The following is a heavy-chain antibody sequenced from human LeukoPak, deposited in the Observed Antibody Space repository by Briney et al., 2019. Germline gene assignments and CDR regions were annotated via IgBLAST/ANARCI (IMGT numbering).Heavy chain of an antibody. CDR2: ISTSGRTI. D-gene: IGHD1-26*01. CDR3: ARGVFTGGTYYGY. Sequence: GGSLRLSCAASGFTFSSYEMNWVRQAPGKGLEWVSYISTSGRTIYYADSVKGRLTISRDNAKNSLYLQMNSLRAEDAAVYYCARGVFTGGTYYGYWGQGTLVTVSS. CDR1: GFTFSSYE. V-gene: IGHV3-48*03. J-gene: IGHJ4*02.